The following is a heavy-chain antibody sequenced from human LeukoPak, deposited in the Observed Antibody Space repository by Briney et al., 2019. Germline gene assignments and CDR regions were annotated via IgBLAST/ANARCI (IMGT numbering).Heavy chain of an antibody. CDR2: ISGSGGST. Sequence: PGGSLRLSCAASGFTFSSYAMSWVRQAPGKGLEWVSAISGSGGSTYYADSVKGRFTISRDNSKNTLYLQMNSLRAEDTAVYYCAKGDLLHRVVVPAAVFDYWGQGTLVTVSS. V-gene: IGHV3-23*01. CDR1: GFTFSSYA. J-gene: IGHJ4*02. D-gene: IGHD2-2*01. CDR3: AKGDLLHRVVVPAAVFDY.